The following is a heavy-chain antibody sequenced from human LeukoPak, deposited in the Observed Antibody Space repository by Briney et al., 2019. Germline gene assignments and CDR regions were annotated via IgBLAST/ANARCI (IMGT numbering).Heavy chain of an antibody. D-gene: IGHD1-20*01. V-gene: IGHV4-59*12. J-gene: IGHJ5*02. CDR2: IYYSGST. CDR1: GGSISSYY. Sequence: SETLSLTCTVSGGSISSYYWSWIRQPPGKGLEWIGYIYYSGSTNYNPSLKSRVTISVDTSKNQFSLKLSSVTAADTAVYYCARDPEITGTRGWFDPWGQGTLVTVSS. CDR3: ARDPEITGTRGWFDP.